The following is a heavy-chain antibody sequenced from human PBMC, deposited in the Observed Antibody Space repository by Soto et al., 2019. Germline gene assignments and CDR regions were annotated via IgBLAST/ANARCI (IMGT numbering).Heavy chain of an antibody. Sequence: SETLSLTCTVSGGSISSYYWIWIRQPAGKGLEWIGRIYTSGSTNYNPSLKSRVTMSVDTSKNQFSLKLSSVTAADTAVYYCARAGGSGSYPPGTFDPWGQGTLVTVSS. CDR3: ARAGGSGSYPPGTFDP. J-gene: IGHJ5*02. CDR2: IYTSGST. CDR1: GGSISSYY. V-gene: IGHV4-4*07. D-gene: IGHD3-10*01.